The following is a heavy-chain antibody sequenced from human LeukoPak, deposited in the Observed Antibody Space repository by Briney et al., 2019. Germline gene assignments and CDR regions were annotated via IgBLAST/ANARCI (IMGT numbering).Heavy chain of an antibody. CDR3: ASQGTGDYYDSSDY. J-gene: IGHJ4*02. CDR1: GYTFTGYY. V-gene: IGHV1-2*06. D-gene: IGHD3-22*01. Sequence: ASVKVSCKASGYTFTGYYMHWVRQAPGQGLEWMGRINPNSGGTNYAQKFQGRVTMTRDTSISTAYMELSRLRSDDTAVYYCASQGTGDYYDSSDYWGQGTLVTVSS. CDR2: INPNSGGT.